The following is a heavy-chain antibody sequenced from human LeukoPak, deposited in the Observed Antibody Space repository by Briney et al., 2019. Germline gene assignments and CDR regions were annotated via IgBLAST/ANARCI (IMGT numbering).Heavy chain of an antibody. V-gene: IGHV1-46*01. CDR2: INPSGGST. CDR3: ARQKRLEMATTINHDAFDI. J-gene: IGHJ3*02. CDR1: GYTFTSYY. Sequence: GASVKVSCKASGYTFTSYYMHWVRQAPGQGLEWMGIINPSGGSTSYAQKFQGRVTMTRDTSTSTVYMELSSLRSEDTAVYYCARQKRLEMATTINHDAFDIWGQGTMVTVSS. D-gene: IGHD5-24*01.